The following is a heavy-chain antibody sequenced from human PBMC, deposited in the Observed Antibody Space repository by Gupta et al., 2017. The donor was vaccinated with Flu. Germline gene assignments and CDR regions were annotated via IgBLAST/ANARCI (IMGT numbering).Heavy chain of an antibody. J-gene: IGHJ5*02. CDR2: MNPNSGHT. V-gene: IGHV1-8*01. CDR3: GRLRSCGGDCYFLEP. CDR1: GYTFTNYD. Sequence: QVQLVQSGAEVRRPGASVKVSCKASGYTFTNYDINWVRQATGQGLEWMGGMNPNSGHTGYAQKFQGRVTMTRNTSIGTAYMEINSLRSEDTAVYYCGRLRSCGGDCYFLEPWGQGTRVTVSS. D-gene: IGHD2-21*02.